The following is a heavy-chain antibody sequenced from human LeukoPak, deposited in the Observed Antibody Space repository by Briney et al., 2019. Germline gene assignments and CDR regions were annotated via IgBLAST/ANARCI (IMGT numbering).Heavy chain of an antibody. J-gene: IGHJ3*02. CDR1: GYSFTSYW. Sequence: GESLKISCKGFGYSFTSYWIAWVRQMPGKGLECMEIIYPGDSDTRYSPSFQGQVTISADKSISTAYLQWSSLKASDTAMYYCARSGVATAGNAFDIWGQRTMVTVSS. V-gene: IGHV5-51*01. CDR2: IYPGDSDT. D-gene: IGHD6-13*01. CDR3: ARSGVATAGNAFDI.